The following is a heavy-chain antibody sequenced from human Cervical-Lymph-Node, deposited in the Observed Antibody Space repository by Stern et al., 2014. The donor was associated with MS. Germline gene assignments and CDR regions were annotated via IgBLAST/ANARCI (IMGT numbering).Heavy chain of an antibody. CDR1: GYTFTDYW. V-gene: IGHV5-51*01. D-gene: IGHD6-19*01. J-gene: IGHJ4*02. CDR3: ARPHSPGWSYYFDF. Sequence: MQLVQSGAEVRKPGQSLTISCNISGYTFTDYWIAWVRQMTGKGLECMGAIFPVASDTRYSPSFQGNVTISVDTSINTAYLQWSDLRASDTAMYYCARPHSPGWSYYFDFWGQGTLVAVSS. CDR2: IFPVASDT.